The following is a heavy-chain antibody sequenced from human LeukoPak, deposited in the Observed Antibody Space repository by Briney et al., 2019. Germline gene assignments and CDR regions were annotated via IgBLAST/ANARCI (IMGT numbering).Heavy chain of an antibody. CDR3: STDSPTGFDH. D-gene: IGHD2/OR15-2a*01. CDR2: VYHTGST. V-gene: IGHV4-59*01. CDR1: GRSIRSYY. J-gene: IGHJ4*02. Sequence: TASATLSLTCPVSGRSIRSYYWSWTRPSPEKGLEWIGYVYHTGSTKYNHSLQSRVNISIDPSKNQFSLMLTSVTAADTAVYYCSTDSPTGFDHWGQGALVTVSS.